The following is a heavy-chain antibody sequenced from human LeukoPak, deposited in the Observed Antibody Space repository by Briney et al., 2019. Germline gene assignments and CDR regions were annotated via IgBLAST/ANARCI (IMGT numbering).Heavy chain of an antibody. Sequence: PGGSLRLSCVPSGLTFSRHGMHWVRQAPGKGLEWVAIISNDGSRKYYAHSVEGRFTISRDNSKNTLYLQMDSLRAEDTAVYYCARDRAWNYFDYWGQGTLVTVSS. CDR3: ARDRAWNYFDY. J-gene: IGHJ4*02. CDR2: ISNDGSRK. V-gene: IGHV3-30*03. D-gene: IGHD3-3*01. CDR1: GLTFSRHG.